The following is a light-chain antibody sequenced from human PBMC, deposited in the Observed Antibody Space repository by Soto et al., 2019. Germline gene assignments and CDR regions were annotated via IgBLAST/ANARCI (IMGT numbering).Light chain of an antibody. CDR3: QQYNSYWT. Sequence: DIQMTQSPSTLSASVGDRVTITCRSSQSISSWFAWYQQKPGKAPNLLIYKASSLEGGVPSRFSGSGSGTEFTLTISSLQPDDFATYYCQQYNSYWTFGQGTKVDIK. CDR2: KAS. J-gene: IGKJ1*01. V-gene: IGKV1-5*03. CDR1: QSISSW.